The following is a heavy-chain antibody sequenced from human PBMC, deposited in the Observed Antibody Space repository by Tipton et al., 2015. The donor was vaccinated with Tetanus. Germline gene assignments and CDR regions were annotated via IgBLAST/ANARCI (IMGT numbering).Heavy chain of an antibody. J-gene: IGHJ6*02. V-gene: IGHV3-48*02. Sequence: SLRLSCVASGFSFSSYSVNWVRQAPGRGLEWLSFISGSSSNIYYADSVKGRFTISRDNAKNSVYLQMSSLRDEDTAIYYCARDRRSYIASAGYGMYVWGQGTSVAVSS. CDR2: ISGSSSNI. D-gene: IGHD6-13*01. CDR1: GFSFSSYS. CDR3: ARDRRSYIASAGYGMYV.